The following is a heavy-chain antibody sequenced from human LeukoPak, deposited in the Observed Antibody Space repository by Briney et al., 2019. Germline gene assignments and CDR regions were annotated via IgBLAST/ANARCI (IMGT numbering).Heavy chain of an antibody. J-gene: IGHJ4*02. V-gene: IGHV4-38-2*02. CDR2: IYRSGST. Sequence: SETLSLTCTVSGYSISSGYYWGWIRQPPGKGLEWIGSIYRSGSTYYNPSLKSRVTISVGTSKNQFTLKLSSVTAADTAVYYCARVGTLWVGATTIDYWGQGTLVTVSS. CDR1: GYSISSGYY. CDR3: ARVGTLWVGATTIDY. D-gene: IGHD1-26*01.